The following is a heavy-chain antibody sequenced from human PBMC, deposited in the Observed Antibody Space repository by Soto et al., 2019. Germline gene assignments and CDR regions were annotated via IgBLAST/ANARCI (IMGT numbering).Heavy chain of an antibody. Sequence: ASVKVSCKASGYTFTGYYMHWVRQAPGQGLEWMGWINPNSGGTNYAQKFQGRVTMTRDTSISTAYMELSRLRSDDTAVYYCARDHILTGYPVYGMDVWGQGTTVTVSS. CDR1: GYTFTGYY. CDR2: INPNSGGT. CDR3: ARDHILTGYPVYGMDV. V-gene: IGHV1-2*02. J-gene: IGHJ6*02. D-gene: IGHD3-9*01.